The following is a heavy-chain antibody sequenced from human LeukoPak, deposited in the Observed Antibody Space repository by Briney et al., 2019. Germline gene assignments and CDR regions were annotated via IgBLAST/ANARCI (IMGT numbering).Heavy chain of an antibody. CDR2: ISSSSSYI. CDR1: GIIFSSYS. D-gene: IGHD3-22*01. V-gene: IGHV3-21*01. Sequence: PGGSLRLSCAASGIIFSSYSMNWVRQAPGKGLEWVSSISSSSSYIYYADSVKGRFTISRDNAKNSLYLQMNSLRAEDTAVYYCACPRGIVKPAFDAFDIWGQGTMVTVSS. CDR3: ACPRGIVKPAFDAFDI. J-gene: IGHJ3*02.